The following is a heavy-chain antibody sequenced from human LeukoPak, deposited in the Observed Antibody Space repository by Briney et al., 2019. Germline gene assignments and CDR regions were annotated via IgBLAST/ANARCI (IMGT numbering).Heavy chain of an antibody. CDR1: GFTFSTHY. V-gene: IGHV3-72*01. CDR2: TKNKANSYTT. Sequence: GGSLSLSCAASGFTFSTHYWDWVRQPPGKGLEWVGRTKNKANSYTTESAASVKGRFTISRDDSKNSLYLQMNSLKIEDTAVYYCARVHSSTWYGSYFDYWGQGTLVTVSS. CDR3: ARVHSSTWYGSYFDY. J-gene: IGHJ4*02. D-gene: IGHD6-13*01.